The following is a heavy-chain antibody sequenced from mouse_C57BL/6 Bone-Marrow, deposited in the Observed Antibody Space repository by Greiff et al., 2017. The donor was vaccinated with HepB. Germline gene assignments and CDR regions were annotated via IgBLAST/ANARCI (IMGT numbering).Heavy chain of an antibody. CDR2: IHPSDSDT. CDR1: GYTFTSYW. V-gene: IGHV1-74*01. Sequence: QVQLQQPGAELVKPGASVKVSCKASGYTFTSYWMHWVKQRPGQGLEWIGRIHPSDSDTNYNQKFKGKATLTVDKSSSTAYMQLSSLTSEDSAVYYCAMWDGYYAWFAYWGQGTLVTVSA. J-gene: IGHJ3*01. D-gene: IGHD2-3*01. CDR3: AMWDGYYAWFAY.